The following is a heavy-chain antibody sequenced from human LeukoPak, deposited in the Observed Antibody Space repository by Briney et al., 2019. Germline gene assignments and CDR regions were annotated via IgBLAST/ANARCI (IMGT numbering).Heavy chain of an antibody. Sequence: GGSLRLSCAASGFTFSSYAMSWVRQAPGKGLEWVSAISGSGGSTYYADSVKGRFTISRDNSKNTLYLQMNSLRTEDTTVYYCAKWKIVEVPAAYGDAFDIWGQGTMVTVSS. V-gene: IGHV3-23*01. J-gene: IGHJ3*02. CDR2: ISGSGGST. CDR1: GFTFSSYA. CDR3: AKWKIVEVPAAYGDAFDI. D-gene: IGHD2-2*01.